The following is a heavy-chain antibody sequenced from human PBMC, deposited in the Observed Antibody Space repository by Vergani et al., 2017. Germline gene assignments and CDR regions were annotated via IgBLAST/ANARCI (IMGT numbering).Heavy chain of an antibody. D-gene: IGHD5-18*01. V-gene: IGHV3-30-3*01. CDR3: ARGYSYGTYYFDY. CDR2: ISYDGSKK. CDR1: GFTFSSYA. J-gene: IGHJ4*02. Sequence: QVQLVESGGGVVKPGRSLRLSCAASGFTFSSYAMHWVRQAPGKGLEWVAVISYDGSKKYYADSVKGRFTISRDNSKNTLYLQMSSLRAEDTAVYYCARGYSYGTYYFDYWGQGTLVTVSS.